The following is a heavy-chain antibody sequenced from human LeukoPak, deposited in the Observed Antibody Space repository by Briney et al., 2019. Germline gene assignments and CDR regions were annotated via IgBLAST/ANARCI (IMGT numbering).Heavy chain of an antibody. CDR2: IYSDGVT. Sequence: GGSLRLSCAASGFIVNSYAMSWVRQAPGKGLAWGSLIYSDGVTQYADSVKGRFTISRDNSKNTLYLQMNSLRDEDTAVYFCARDRAEGKTWVEFDPWGQGTLVTVSS. CDR1: GFIVNSYA. CDR3: ARDRAEGKTWVEFDP. V-gene: IGHV3-66*02. J-gene: IGHJ5*02.